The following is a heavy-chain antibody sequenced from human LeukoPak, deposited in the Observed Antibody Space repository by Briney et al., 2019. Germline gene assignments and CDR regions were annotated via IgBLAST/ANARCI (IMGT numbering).Heavy chain of an antibody. J-gene: IGHJ3*02. D-gene: IGHD7-27*01. CDR3: ARENWVGAFDI. CDR2: ISSSGSTI. V-gene: IGHV3-48*03. Sequence: GGSLRLSCAASGFTFSSYEMNWVRQAPGKGLEWVSYISSSGSTIYYADSVKGRFTISRDNAKNSLYLQMNSLRAEDTAVYYCARENWVGAFDIWGQGTMVTVSS. CDR1: GFTFSSYE.